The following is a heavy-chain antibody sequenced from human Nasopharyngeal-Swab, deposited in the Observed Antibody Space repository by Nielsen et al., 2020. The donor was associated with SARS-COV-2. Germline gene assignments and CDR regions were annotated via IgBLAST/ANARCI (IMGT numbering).Heavy chain of an antibody. CDR3: AGRPDYGDYTGGFDY. V-gene: IGHV4-34*01. Sequence: WIRQPPRKGLEWIGEINHSGSTNYNPSLKSRVTISVDTSKNQFSLKLSSVTAADTAVYYCAGRPDYGDYTGGFDYWGQGTLVTVSS. J-gene: IGHJ4*02. CDR2: INHSGST. D-gene: IGHD4-17*01.